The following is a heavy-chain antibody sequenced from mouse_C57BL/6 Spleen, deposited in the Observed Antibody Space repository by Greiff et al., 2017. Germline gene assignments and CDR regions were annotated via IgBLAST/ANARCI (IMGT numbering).Heavy chain of an antibody. CDR1: GFNIKDDY. D-gene: IGHD1-1*01. CDR2: IDPENGDT. J-gene: IGHJ1*03. V-gene: IGHV14-4*01. CDR3: TYYYYGSSYWYFDV. Sequence: DVKLVESGAELVRPGASVKLSCTASGFNIKDDYMHWVKQRPEQGLEWIGWIDPENGDTEYASKFQGKATITADTSSNTAYLQLSSLTSEDTAVYYCTYYYYGSSYWYFDVWGTGTTVTVSS.